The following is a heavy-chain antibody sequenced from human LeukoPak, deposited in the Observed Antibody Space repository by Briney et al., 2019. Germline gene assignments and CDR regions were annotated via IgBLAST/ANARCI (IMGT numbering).Heavy chain of an antibody. V-gene: IGHV4-30-4*01. D-gene: IGHD3-22*01. Sequence: YYRGSTYYNPSLKSRVTISVDTSKNQFSLKLSSVTAADTAVYYCASATDYYDSSGYPPFDYWGQGTLVTVSS. CDR3: ASATDYYDSSGYPPFDY. CDR2: YYRGST. J-gene: IGHJ4*02.